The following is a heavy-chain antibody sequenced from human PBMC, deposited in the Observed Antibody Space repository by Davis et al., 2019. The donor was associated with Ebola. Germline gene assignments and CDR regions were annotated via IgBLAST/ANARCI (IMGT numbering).Heavy chain of an antibody. CDR3: ASSITMIVVVIGYYGMDV. J-gene: IGHJ6*02. Sequence: AASVKVSCKASGYTLVSYYAHWVRQAPGQGLEWMGIINPSGGTTTYAQKFQGRVTFTADKSTSTAYMELSSLRSEDTAVYYCASSITMIVVVIGYYGMDVWGQGTTVTVSS. V-gene: IGHV1-46*01. D-gene: IGHD3-22*01. CDR1: GYTLVSYY. CDR2: INPSGGTT.